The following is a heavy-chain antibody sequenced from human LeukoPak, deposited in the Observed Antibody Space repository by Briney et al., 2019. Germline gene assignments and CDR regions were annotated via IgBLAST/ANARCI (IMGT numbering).Heavy chain of an antibody. CDR3: ARQFCTSTSCYGADAFAI. Sequence: PSESLSLTCTVSGGSISSYYWSWIRQPPGKGLEWIGYVHDNGNTNYNPSLNSRAANSADTSKYQVSLRLTSVTAADTAMYYCARQFCTSTSCYGADAFAIWGQGTLALVSS. CDR1: GGSISSYY. V-gene: IGHV4-59*01. CDR2: VHDNGNT. J-gene: IGHJ3*02. D-gene: IGHD2-2*01.